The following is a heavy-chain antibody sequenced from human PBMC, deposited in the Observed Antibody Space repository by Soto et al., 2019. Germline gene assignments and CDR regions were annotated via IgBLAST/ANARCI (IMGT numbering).Heavy chain of an antibody. V-gene: IGHV3-21*01. J-gene: IGHJ4*02. CDR2: ISSSSTYI. CDR3: ARDLPNMPGEPL. Sequence: GGSLRLSCAASRFTFSSYSMNWVRQAPGKGLEWVSSISSSSTYIYYADSVKGRFTISRDNAKNSLYLQMNSLRAEDTAVYYCARDLPNMPGEPLWGQGTLVTVSS. CDR1: RFTFSSYS. D-gene: IGHD3-16*01.